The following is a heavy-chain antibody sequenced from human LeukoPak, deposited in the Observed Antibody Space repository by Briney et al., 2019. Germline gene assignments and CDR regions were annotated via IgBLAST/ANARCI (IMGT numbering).Heavy chain of an antibody. Sequence: GGSLRLSCAGSGFTFSDVWMSWVRQAPGKGLEWLGRIKSNIHGGTTEYAAPVKDRFTISRDDSKNTLYLQLNSLKTEDTAVYYCATEYYGSFNYWGQGTLVTVSS. D-gene: IGHD3-16*01. CDR3: ATEYYGSFNY. CDR2: IKSNIHGGTT. J-gene: IGHJ4*02. CDR1: GFTFSDVW. V-gene: IGHV3-15*01.